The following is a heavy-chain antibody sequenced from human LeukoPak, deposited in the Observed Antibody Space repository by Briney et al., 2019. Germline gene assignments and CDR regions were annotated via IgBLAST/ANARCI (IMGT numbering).Heavy chain of an antibody. CDR1: GFTFSGSA. J-gene: IGHJ5*02. D-gene: IGHD5-24*01. CDR3: TRTDDYNYLAWFDP. V-gene: IGHV3-73*01. CDR2: IRSEGHSFAT. Sequence: GGSLRLSCAASGFTFSGSAMHWVRQASGKGLEWLGHIRSEGHSFATEYAASVKGRFTISRDDSRDTAYLQIDSLKTEDTAVYYCTRTDDYNYLAWFDPWAREPWSPSPQ.